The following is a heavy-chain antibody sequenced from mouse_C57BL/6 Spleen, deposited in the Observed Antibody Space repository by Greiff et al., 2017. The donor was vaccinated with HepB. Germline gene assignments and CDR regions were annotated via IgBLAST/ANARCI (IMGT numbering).Heavy chain of an antibody. CDR1: GYAFSSYW. V-gene: IGHV1-80*01. CDR3: AREGSYYYGSSLYYFDY. J-gene: IGHJ2*01. Sequence: QVQLKESGAELVKPGASVKISCKASGYAFSSYWMNWVKQRPGKGLEWIGQIYPGDGDTNYNGKFKGKATLTADKSSSTAYMQLSSLTSEDSAVYFCAREGSYYYGSSLYYFDYWGQGTTLTVSS. CDR2: IYPGDGDT. D-gene: IGHD1-1*01.